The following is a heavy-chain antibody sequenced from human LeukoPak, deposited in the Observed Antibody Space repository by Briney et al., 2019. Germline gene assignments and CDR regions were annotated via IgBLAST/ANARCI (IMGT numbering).Heavy chain of an antibody. D-gene: IGHD3-10*01. J-gene: IGHJ6*02. CDR2: ISAGSGYT. Sequence: GGSLRLSCAASGFTFSDYYMSWIRQAPGKGLEWVSYISAGSGYTHYADSVKGRFTISRDNAKHSLYLQMNSLRAEDSAVYYCATTGPLGYYGMDVWGLGTTVAVSS. CDR3: ATTGPLGYYGMDV. CDR1: GFTFSDYY. V-gene: IGHV3-11*06.